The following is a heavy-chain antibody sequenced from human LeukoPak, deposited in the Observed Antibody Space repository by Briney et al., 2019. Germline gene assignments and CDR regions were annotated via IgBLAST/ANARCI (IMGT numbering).Heavy chain of an antibody. D-gene: IGHD6-13*01. J-gene: IGHJ4*02. CDR1: GYTFTGYY. Sequence: GASVKVSCKASGYTFTGYYMHWVRQAPGQGLEWMGWINPNSSGTNYAQKFQGWVTMTRDTSISTAYMELSRLRSDDTAVYYCARFNYLYSSRGGLDYWGQGTLVTVSS. CDR3: ARFNYLYSSRGGLDY. V-gene: IGHV1-2*04. CDR2: INPNSSGT.